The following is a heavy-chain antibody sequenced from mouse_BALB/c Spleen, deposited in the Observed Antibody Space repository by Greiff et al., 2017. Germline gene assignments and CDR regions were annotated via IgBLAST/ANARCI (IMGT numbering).Heavy chain of an antibody. J-gene: IGHJ4*01. CDR1: GFTFSSFG. V-gene: IGHV5-17*02. D-gene: IGHD2-1*01. Sequence: EVKLVESGGGLVQPGGSRKLSCAASGFTFSSFGMHWVRQAPEKGLEWVAYISSGSSTIYYADTVKGRFTISRDNPKNTLFLQMTSLRSEDTALYYCARGYGNYGRGYYAMDYWGQGTSVTVSS. CDR3: ARGYGNYGRGYYAMDY. CDR2: ISSGSSTI.